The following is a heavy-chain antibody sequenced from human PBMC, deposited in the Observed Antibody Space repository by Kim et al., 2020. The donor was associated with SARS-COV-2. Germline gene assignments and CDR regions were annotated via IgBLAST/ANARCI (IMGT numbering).Heavy chain of an antibody. Sequence: GGARRLSCAASGFTFSSYWMSWVRQAAGKGLEWVANIKQDGSEKYYVDSVKGRFTISRDNAKNSLYLQMNSLRAEDTAVYYCARDSGRYYYDSSGYFDYWGQGTLVTVSS. CDR1: GFTFSSYW. J-gene: IGHJ4*02. CDR3: ARDSGRYYYDSSGYFDY. CDR2: IKQDGSEK. D-gene: IGHD3-22*01. V-gene: IGHV3-7*01.